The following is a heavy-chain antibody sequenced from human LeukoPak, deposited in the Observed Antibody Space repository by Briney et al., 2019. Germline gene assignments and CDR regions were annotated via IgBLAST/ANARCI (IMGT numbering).Heavy chain of an antibody. J-gene: IGHJ5*02. D-gene: IGHD2-2*01. CDR3: ARDSKGYCSSTSCYGNWFDP. CDR1: GFTFRSYA. Sequence: GRSLRLSCAASGFTFRSYAMHWVRQAPGKGLEWVAVISYDGSNKYYADYVKGRFTISRDNSKNTLYLQMNSLRAEDRAVYYCARDSKGYCSSTSCYGNWFDPWGQGTLVTVSS. CDR2: ISYDGSNK. V-gene: IGHV3-30*04.